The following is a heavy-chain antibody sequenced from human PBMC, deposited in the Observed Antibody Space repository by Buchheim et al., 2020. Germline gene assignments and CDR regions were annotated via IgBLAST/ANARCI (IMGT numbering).Heavy chain of an antibody. D-gene: IGHD2-2*01. J-gene: IGHJ4*02. CDR2: IYYSGST. CDR1: GGSISSYY. CDR3: ARLPYCSSTSCYGFDY. V-gene: IGHV4-59*08. Sequence: QVQLQESGPGLVKPSETLSLPCTVSGGSISSYYWSWIRQPPGKGLEWIGYIYYSGSTNSNPSLKSRVTISVATSKNHFSLKLSSVTAADTAVYYCARLPYCSSTSCYGFDYWGQGTL.